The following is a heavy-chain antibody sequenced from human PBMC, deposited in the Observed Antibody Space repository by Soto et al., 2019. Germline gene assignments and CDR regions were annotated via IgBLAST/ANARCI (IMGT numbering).Heavy chain of an antibody. J-gene: IGHJ3*02. Sequence: ASVKVSCKASGYTFTRYGISWVRQAPGQGLEWMGWISAYNGNTNYAQKLQGRVTMTTDTSTSTAYMELRSLRSDDTAVYYCARDLNDYGGCPPGAFDIWGQGTMVTVSS. V-gene: IGHV1-18*01. CDR1: GYTFTRYG. CDR3: ARDLNDYGGCPPGAFDI. D-gene: IGHD4-17*01. CDR2: ISAYNGNT.